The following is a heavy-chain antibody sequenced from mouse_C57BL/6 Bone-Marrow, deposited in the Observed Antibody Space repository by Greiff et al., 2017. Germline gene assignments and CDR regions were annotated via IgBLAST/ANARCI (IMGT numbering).Heavy chain of an antibody. Sequence: EVQRVESGGGLVQPGGSLKLSCAASGFTFSDYYMYWVRQTPEKRLEWVAYISNGGGSTYYPDTVKGRFTISRDNAKNTLYLQMSRLKSEDTAMYYCARRQNWAFDYWGQGTTLTDSS. CDR2: ISNGGGST. J-gene: IGHJ2*01. CDR1: GFTFSDYY. D-gene: IGHD4-1*01. V-gene: IGHV5-12*01. CDR3: ARRQNWAFDY.